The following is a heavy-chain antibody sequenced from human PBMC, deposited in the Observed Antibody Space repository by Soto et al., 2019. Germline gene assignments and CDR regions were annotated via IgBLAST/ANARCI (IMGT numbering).Heavy chain of an antibody. CDR3: AKGAGGYIDS. V-gene: IGHV3-23*01. D-gene: IGHD6-13*01. CDR2: ISSAGGT. CDR1: AFTFSNHG. Sequence: GGSLRLSCVASAFTFSNHGMNWVRQASGEGLEWVSGISSAGGTYYADSVKGRFTISRDNSKNTLYLQMISLRAEDTAIYYCAKGAGGYIDSWGQGTLVTVSS. J-gene: IGHJ5*01.